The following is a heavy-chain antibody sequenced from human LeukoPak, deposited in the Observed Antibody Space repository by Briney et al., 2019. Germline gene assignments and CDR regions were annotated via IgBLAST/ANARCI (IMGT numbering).Heavy chain of an antibody. V-gene: IGHV3-23*01. CDR3: AKDLVFVSYDFWSGQSRAFDY. Sequence: GGSLRLSCAASGFTFSSYAMSWVRQAPGKGLEWVSAISGSGGSTYYADSVKGRFTISRDNSKNTLYLQMNSLRAEDTAVYYCAKDLVFVSYDFWSGQSRAFDYWGQGTLVTVSS. J-gene: IGHJ4*02. D-gene: IGHD3-3*01. CDR1: GFTFSSYA. CDR2: ISGSGGST.